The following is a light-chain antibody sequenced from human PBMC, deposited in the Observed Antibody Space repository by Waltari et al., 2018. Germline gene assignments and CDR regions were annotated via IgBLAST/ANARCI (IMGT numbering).Light chain of an antibody. V-gene: IGLV2-23*02. Sequence: QSALTQPASVSGSPGQSITISCTGTSSDVGSYNLVPWSQQPPGKAPNPMIYEVSKRPSGVSTCFAGSKSGNTASLTISGLQAEDEAEYYCCSYAGSTTYVFGTGTKVTVL. CDR1: SSDVGSYNL. J-gene: IGLJ1*01. CDR2: EVS. CDR3: CSYAGSTTYV.